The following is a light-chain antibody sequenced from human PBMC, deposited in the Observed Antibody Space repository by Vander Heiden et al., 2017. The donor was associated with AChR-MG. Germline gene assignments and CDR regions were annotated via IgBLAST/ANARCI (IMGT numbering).Light chain of an antibody. J-gene: IGKJ5*01. Sequence: LQMTPSPSTLSASVGDRVTITCRASQSISSWLDWYQQKPGKAPKLLIYKASSLESGVPSRFSGSGSGTEFTLTISSLQPDDFATYYCQQYNSYAITFGQGTRLEIK. CDR1: QSISSW. CDR2: KAS. CDR3: QQYNSYAIT. V-gene: IGKV1-5*03.